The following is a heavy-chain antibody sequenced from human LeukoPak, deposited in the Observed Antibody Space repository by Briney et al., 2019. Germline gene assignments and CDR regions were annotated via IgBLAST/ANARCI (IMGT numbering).Heavy chain of an antibody. Sequence: GGSLRLSCAASGFTFSSNWMHWVRQAPGKGLVWVSRINEDGSTTNYADSVKGRSTIFRDNAKNTLYLQMNSLRAEDTAVYYCARVGPLRYFDYWGQGTLVAVSS. V-gene: IGHV3-74*01. CDR3: ARVGPLRYFDY. CDR2: INEDGSTT. D-gene: IGHD1-26*01. CDR1: GFTFSSNW. J-gene: IGHJ4*02.